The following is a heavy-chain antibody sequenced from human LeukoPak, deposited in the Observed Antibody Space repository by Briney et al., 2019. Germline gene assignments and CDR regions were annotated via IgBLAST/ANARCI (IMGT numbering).Heavy chain of an antibody. Sequence: ASVKVSCKASGGTFSSYAISWVRQAPGQGLEWMGGIIPIFGTANYAQKFQGRVTITADESTSTAYMELSSLRSEDTAVYYCARAPPYSSGWYSCDYWGQGTLVTVSS. J-gene: IGHJ4*02. V-gene: IGHV1-69*13. CDR1: GGTFSSYA. D-gene: IGHD6-19*01. CDR3: ARAPPYSSGWYSCDY. CDR2: IIPIFGTA.